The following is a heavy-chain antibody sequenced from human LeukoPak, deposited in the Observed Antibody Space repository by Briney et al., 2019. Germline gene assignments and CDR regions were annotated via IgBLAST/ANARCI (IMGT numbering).Heavy chain of an antibody. D-gene: IGHD3-10*01. CDR3: ARHRGSGSYLPWFDY. Sequence: SVKVSCKASGGTFSSYAISWVRQAPGQGLEWMGGIIPIFGTANYAQKFQGRVTITADESTSTAYMELSSLRSEDTAVYYCARHRGSGSYLPWFDYWGQGTLVTVSS. V-gene: IGHV1-69*13. CDR2: IIPIFGTA. CDR1: GGTFSSYA. J-gene: IGHJ4*02.